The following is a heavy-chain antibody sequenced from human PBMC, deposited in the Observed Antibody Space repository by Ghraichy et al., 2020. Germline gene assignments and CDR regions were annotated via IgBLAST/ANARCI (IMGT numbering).Heavy chain of an antibody. D-gene: IGHD6-19*01. CDR1: GFTFSDAW. V-gene: IGHV3-15*01. CDR2: IKSKTSGGTA. CDR3: TTTFSSGWYVY. Sequence: GGSLRLSCTASGFTFSDAWMTWVRQAPGKGLECVGRIKSKTSGGTADYAAPVKERFAISRDDSKNTLYLQLNSLKVEDTAVYYCTTTFSSGWYVYWGQGTLVSVSS. J-gene: IGHJ4*02.